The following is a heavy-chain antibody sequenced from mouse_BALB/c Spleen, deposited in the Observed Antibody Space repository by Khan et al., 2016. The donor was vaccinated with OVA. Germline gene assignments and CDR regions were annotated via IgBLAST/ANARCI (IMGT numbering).Heavy chain of an antibody. CDR3: ARMARTIN. CDR2: INSNGGST. V-gene: IGHV5-6-3*01. Sequence: EVQLVESGGGLVQPGGSLKLSCEASGFTFSSYGMSWVSQTPEKRLELVATINSNGGSTYYKDSVKGRFTISSANAKNTLYLQISILRSEDTSMYYCARMARTINWGQGTTLTVSS. CDR1: GFTFSSYG. J-gene: IGHJ2*01.